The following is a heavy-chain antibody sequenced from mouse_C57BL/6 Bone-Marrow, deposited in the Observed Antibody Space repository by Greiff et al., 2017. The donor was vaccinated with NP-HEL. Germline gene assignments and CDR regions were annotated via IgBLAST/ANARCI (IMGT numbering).Heavy chain of an antibody. CDR1: GFNIKDDY. CDR3: TTSYDGYYAMDY. Sequence: VQLQQSGAELVRPGASVKLSCTASGFNIKDDYMHWVKQRPEQGLEWIGWIDPENGDTEYASKFQGKATITADTSSNTAYLQRSSLTSEDTAVYYCTTSYDGYYAMDYWGQGTSVTVSS. V-gene: IGHV14-4*01. CDR2: IDPENGDT. D-gene: IGHD2-3*01. J-gene: IGHJ4*01.